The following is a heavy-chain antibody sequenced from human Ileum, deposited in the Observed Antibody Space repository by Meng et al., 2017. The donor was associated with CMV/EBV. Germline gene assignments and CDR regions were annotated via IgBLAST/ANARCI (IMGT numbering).Heavy chain of an antibody. V-gene: IGHV1-8*01. D-gene: IGHD3-10*01. CDR2: INRNSGRT. Sequence: ASAKVSCKASGDTITSQDVNWVRQATGQGLEWMGWINRNSGRTGYAPNFRDRVTMTWNTSINAAYMELSSLRLEDTAVYYCRRGRNGEIWGQGTMVT. CDR1: GDTITSQD. CDR3: RRGRNGEI. J-gene: IGHJ3*02.